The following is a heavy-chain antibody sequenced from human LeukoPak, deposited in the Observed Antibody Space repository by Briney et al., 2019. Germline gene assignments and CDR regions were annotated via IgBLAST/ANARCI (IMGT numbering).Heavy chain of an antibody. Sequence: SVKVSCKSSGGTFSSYAISWVRQAPGQGLEWVGGIIPIFGTANYAQKFQGRVTITADKSTSTAYMELSSLRSEDTAVYYCARVARDSSGWYLGYWGQGTLVTVSS. V-gene: IGHV1-69*06. J-gene: IGHJ4*02. CDR1: GGTFSSYA. CDR2: IIPIFGTA. CDR3: ARVARDSSGWYLGY. D-gene: IGHD6-19*01.